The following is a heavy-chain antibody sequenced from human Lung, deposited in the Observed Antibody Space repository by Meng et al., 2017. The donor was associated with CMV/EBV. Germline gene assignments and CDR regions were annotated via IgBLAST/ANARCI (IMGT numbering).Heavy chain of an antibody. CDR3: AREGASSGHFGGFDY. CDR1: GFTFSSSV. V-gene: IGHV3-30*03. CDR2: ISTDGSAK. D-gene: IGHD3-22*01. J-gene: IGHJ4*02. Sequence: SCVDSGFTFSSSVFHWVRQAPGRGLEWVAAISTDGSAKHYADSVKDRFTVSRDNSKNTLYLQMNSLRVEDTAVFYCAREGASSGHFGGFDYWGQGXLVTVSS.